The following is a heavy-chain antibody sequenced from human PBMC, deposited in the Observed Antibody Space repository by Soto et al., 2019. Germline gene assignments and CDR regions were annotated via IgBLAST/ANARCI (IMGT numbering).Heavy chain of an antibody. CDR1: GFTFSSYA. CDR3: AKGRRVMVRGVINFASDY. CDR2: ISGSGGST. Sequence: GGSLRLSCAASGFTFSSYAMSWVRQAPGKGLEWVSAISGSGGSTYYADSVKGRFTISRDNSKNTLYLQMNSLRAEDTAVYYCAKGRRVMVRGVINFASDYWGQGTLVTVSS. J-gene: IGHJ4*02. V-gene: IGHV3-23*01. D-gene: IGHD3-10*01.